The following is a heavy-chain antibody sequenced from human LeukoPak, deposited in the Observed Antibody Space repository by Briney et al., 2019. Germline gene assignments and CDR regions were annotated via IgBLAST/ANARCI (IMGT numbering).Heavy chain of an antibody. Sequence: GGSLRLSCAASGFTFSSYAMSWVRQAPGKGLEWVSAISGSGGSTYYADSVKGRFTISRDNSKNTLYLQMNSLRAEDTAVYYCARSPIHYYDSSGYPVLGFDYWGQGTLVTVSS. V-gene: IGHV3-23*01. CDR2: ISGSGGST. D-gene: IGHD3-22*01. CDR1: GFTFSSYA. J-gene: IGHJ4*02. CDR3: ARSPIHYYDSSGYPVLGFDY.